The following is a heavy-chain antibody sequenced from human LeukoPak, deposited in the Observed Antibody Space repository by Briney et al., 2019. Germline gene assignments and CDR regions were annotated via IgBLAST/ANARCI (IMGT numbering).Heavy chain of an antibody. V-gene: IGHV4-39*07. Sequence: PSETLSLTCTVSGGSISSYYCGWIRQPPGKGLEWIGSIYYSGSTYYNPSLKSRVTISVDTSKNQFSLKLSSVTAADTAVYYCARDPSYCSSASCPPWGQGTLVTVSS. D-gene: IGHD2-2*01. CDR2: IYYSGST. CDR1: GGSISSYY. J-gene: IGHJ5*02. CDR3: ARDPSYCSSASCPP.